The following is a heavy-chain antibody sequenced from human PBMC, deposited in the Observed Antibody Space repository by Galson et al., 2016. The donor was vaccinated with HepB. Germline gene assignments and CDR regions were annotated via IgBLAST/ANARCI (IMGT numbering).Heavy chain of an antibody. V-gene: IGHV1-18*01. CDR2: ISTSSGNP. CDR1: GGTFGSYS. Sequence: SVKVSCKASGGTFGSYSVVWVRQAPGQGLEWMGWISTSSGNPKYAQKFQGGLTLTTDPSTTTAYMELRRLRFDDTALYSCARDVQYRFDSWGQGTLVTVSS. J-gene: IGHJ4*02. CDR3: ARDVQYRFDS. D-gene: IGHD2/OR15-2a*01.